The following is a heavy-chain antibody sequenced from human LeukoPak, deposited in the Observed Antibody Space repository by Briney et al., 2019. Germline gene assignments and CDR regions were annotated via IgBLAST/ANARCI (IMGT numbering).Heavy chain of an antibody. CDR3: VRGNDYGGPHY. CDR1: GFTFSSYA. J-gene: IGHJ4*02. CDR2: IDRDGSRI. Sequence: GGSLRLSCAASGFTFSSYAMSWVRHAPGKGLVWVSRIDRDGSRINSADSVKGRFTIPRDNGKNTLFLQMNSLRAEDAAVYYCVRGNDYGGPHYWGQGTLVTVSS. D-gene: IGHD4-23*01. V-gene: IGHV3-74*01.